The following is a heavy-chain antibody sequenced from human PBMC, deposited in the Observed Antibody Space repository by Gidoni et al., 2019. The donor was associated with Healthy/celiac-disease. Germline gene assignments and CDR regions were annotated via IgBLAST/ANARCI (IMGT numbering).Heavy chain of an antibody. Sequence: EVQLVESGGGLVQPGRSLRLSCAASGFTFDDYAMHWVRQAPGKGLEWVSGISWNSGSIGYADSVKGRFTISRDNAKNSLYLQMNSLRAEDTALYYCAKAHGSGSNPGMDVWGQGTTVTVSS. CDR3: AKAHGSGSNPGMDV. CDR1: GFTFDDYA. J-gene: IGHJ6*02. D-gene: IGHD3-10*01. V-gene: IGHV3-9*01. CDR2: ISWNSGSI.